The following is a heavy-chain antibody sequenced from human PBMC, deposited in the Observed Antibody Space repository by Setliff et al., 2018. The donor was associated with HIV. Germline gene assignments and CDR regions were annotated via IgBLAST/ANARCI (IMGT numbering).Heavy chain of an antibody. Sequence: PGGSLRLSCAASGFTLSSSHMTWVRQAPGKGLEWVSFIYSDGRTHYADSVKGLFSLSRDNSKNMMYLQMNGLRPEDTAVYYCAKGVKWLDPWGQGTLVTVS. D-gene: IGHD3-16*01. CDR1: GFTLSSSH. J-gene: IGHJ5*02. V-gene: IGHV3-53*01. CDR3: AKGVKWLDP. CDR2: IYSDGRT.